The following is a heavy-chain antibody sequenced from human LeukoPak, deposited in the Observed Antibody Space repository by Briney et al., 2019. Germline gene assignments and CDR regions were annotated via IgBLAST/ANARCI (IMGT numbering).Heavy chain of an antibody. CDR3: AREWKFDSSGHYSTSGDY. J-gene: IGHJ4*02. V-gene: IGHV3-7*01. CDR2: INQDGSEK. CDR1: GFTFTNYW. Sequence: GGSLRLSCPASGFTFTNYWMSWVRQAPGKGLEGVANINQDGSEKYYVDSVKGRFTISRDNAKNSLYLQINSLRAEDTAVYYCAREWKFDSSGHYSTSGDYWGQGTLVTVSS. D-gene: IGHD3-22*01.